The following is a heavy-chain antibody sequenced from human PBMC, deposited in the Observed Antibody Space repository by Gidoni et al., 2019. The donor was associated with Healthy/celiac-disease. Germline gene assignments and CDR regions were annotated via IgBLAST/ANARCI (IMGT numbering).Heavy chain of an antibody. CDR3: ARGGIVVVPAAMFRSAQKVLNI. CDR1: GGSFSGYY. D-gene: IGHD2-2*01. V-gene: IGHV4-34*01. J-gene: IGHJ3*02. Sequence: QVQLQQWGAGLLKPSETLSLTCAVYGGSFSGYYWSWIRQPPGKGLEWIGEINHSGSTNYNPSLKSRVTISVDTSKNQFSLKLSSVNAADTAVYYCARGGIVVVPAAMFRSAQKVLNIWGQGTMVTVSS. CDR2: INHSGST.